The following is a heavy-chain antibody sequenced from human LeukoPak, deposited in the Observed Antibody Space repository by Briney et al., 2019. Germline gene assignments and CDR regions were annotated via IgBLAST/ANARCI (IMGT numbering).Heavy chain of an antibody. CDR3: ARDLGRSAIFYFGY. J-gene: IGHJ4*02. CDR2: IRQDGNEM. Sequence: GGSLRLSCAASGFIFSDYWMTWVRQAPGKGLEWVANIRQDGNEMYYVDSVKGRFTISRDNAKNSLYLQMDSLRAEDTAVYYCARDLGRSAIFYFGYWGQGTLVTVSS. CDR1: GFIFSDYW. D-gene: IGHD1-26*01. V-gene: IGHV3-7*01.